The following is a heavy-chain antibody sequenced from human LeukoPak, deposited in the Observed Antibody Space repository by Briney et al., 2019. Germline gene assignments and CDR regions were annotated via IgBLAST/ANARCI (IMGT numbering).Heavy chain of an antibody. V-gene: IGHV3-30*02. CDR2: IRYDGSNK. J-gene: IGHJ4*02. D-gene: IGHD3-3*01. Sequence: GGSLRLSCAASGFTFSSYGTHWVRQAPGKGLEWVAFIRYDGSNKYYADSVKGRFTISRDNSKNTLYLQMNSLRAEDTAVYYCAKDYDFWSGHNPDYWGQGTLVTVSS. CDR1: GFTFSSYG. CDR3: AKDYDFWSGHNPDY.